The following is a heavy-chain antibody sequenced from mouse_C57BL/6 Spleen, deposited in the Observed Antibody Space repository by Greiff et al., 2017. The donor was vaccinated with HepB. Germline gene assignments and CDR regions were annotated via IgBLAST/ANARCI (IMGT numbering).Heavy chain of an antibody. J-gene: IGHJ3*01. CDR3: ARGAVEGFAY. CDR1: GYSITSGYD. Sequence: DVKLQESGPGMVKPSQSLSLTCTVTGYSITSGYDWHWIRHFPGNKLEWMGYISYSGSTNYNPSLKSRISITHDTSKNHFFLKLNSVTTEDTATYYCARGAVEGFAYWGQGTLVTVSA. V-gene: IGHV3-1*01. CDR2: ISYSGST.